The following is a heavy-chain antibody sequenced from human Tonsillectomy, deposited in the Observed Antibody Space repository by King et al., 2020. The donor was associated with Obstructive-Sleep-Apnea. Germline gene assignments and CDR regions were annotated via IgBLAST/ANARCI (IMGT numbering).Heavy chain of an antibody. V-gene: IGHV1-8*01. Sequence: QLVQSGAEVKKPGASVKVSCKASGYNFTRFEIDWVRQATGQGREWMGWMNPNSGNTGYAQKFQGRVTMTRNTSISTAYMERSSLRSDDTAVYYCARGTRAFDSWGQGTLVTVSS. CDR2: MNPNSGNT. J-gene: IGHJ4*02. CDR3: ARGTRAFDS. CDR1: GYNFTRFE.